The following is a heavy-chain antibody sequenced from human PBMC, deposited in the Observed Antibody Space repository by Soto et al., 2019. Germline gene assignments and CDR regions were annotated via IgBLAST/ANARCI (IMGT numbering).Heavy chain of an antibody. CDR2: LNGGGSNT. D-gene: IGHD3-22*01. V-gene: IGHV3-23*01. J-gene: IGHJ4*02. CDR3: AKDKDGVITRSHFDY. Sequence: EGQLLQSGGGLVQPGGSLRLSCTGSGFIFSSYAMSWVRQAPGKGLEWISGLNGGGSNTLYADSVKGRFTISRDNFKNTLYLQMSSLRAEDTAVYYCAKDKDGVITRSHFDYWGQGNLVTVSS. CDR1: GFIFSSYA.